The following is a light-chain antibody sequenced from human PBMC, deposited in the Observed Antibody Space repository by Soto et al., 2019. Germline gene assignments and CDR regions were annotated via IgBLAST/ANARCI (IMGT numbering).Light chain of an antibody. CDR3: QQYNSYPGT. CDR2: DAS. V-gene: IGKV1-5*01. CDR1: QSISSW. J-gene: IGKJ1*01. Sequence: DIQMTQSPSTLSASVGDRVTITCRASQSISSWLAWYQQKPGKAPKLLIYDASSLESGVPSRFSGSGSWTEFTLTISSLQADDFESYYCQQYNSYPGTFGQGTKVEIK.